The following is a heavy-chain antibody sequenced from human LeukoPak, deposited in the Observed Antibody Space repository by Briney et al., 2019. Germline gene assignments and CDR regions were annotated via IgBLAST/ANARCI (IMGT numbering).Heavy chain of an antibody. CDR1: GFTFSSYA. CDR2: ISYDGSNK. CDR3: ASRRKWYYYDSSGYYGIDY. J-gene: IGHJ4*02. Sequence: GGSLRLSCAASGFTFSSYAMSWVRQAPGKGLEWVAVISYDGSNKYYADSVKGRFTISRDDSKNTLYLQMNSLRAEDTAVYYCASRRKWYYYDSSGYYGIDYWGQGTLVTVSS. D-gene: IGHD3-22*01. V-gene: IGHV3-30*03.